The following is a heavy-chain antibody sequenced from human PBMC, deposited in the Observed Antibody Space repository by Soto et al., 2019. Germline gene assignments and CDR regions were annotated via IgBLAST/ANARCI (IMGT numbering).Heavy chain of an antibody. J-gene: IGHJ4*02. CDR2: IYSGGST. CDR1: GVTVSSNY. D-gene: IGHD5-18*01. CDR3: ARHGYNYGGGYFDY. Sequence: EVQLVESGGGLVQPGGSLRLSCAASGVTVSSNYMSWVRQAPGKGLEWVSVIYSGGSTYYADSVKGRFTISRENSKNTLYLQMNSLRAEETAVYYCARHGYNYGGGYFDYWGQGTLVTVSS. V-gene: IGHV3-66*04.